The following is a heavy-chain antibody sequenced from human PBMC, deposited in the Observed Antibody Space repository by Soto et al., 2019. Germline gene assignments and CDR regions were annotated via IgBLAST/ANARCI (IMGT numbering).Heavy chain of an antibody. V-gene: IGHV3-23*01. J-gene: IGHJ4*02. Sequence: GGALRLSCAASGFTFSSYAMSWVRQAPGKGLEWGSAIRGSGGSTYYAYSVKCRFPISRDNSKNTLYLQMNSQRAEDTAVYYCAKGPVEMATISIGYFDYWGQGTLVTVSS. D-gene: IGHD5-12*01. CDR1: GFTFSSYA. CDR2: IRGSGGST. CDR3: AKGPVEMATISIGYFDY.